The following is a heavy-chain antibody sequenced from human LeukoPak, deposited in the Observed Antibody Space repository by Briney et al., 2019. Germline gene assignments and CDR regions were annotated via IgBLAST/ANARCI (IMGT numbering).Heavy chain of an antibody. CDR1: GFTFSSYS. CDR2: ISNSSSTI. CDR3: ARDKPEVEWFRVYNYYGMDV. V-gene: IGHV3-48*02. Sequence: TGGSLRLSCAASGFTFSSYSMNWVRQAPGKGLEWVSYISNSSSTINYADSVKGRFTTSRDNAKNSLYLQMDSLRDEDTAVYYCARDKPEVEWFRVYNYYGMDVWGQGTTVSVSS. J-gene: IGHJ6*02. D-gene: IGHD3-3*01.